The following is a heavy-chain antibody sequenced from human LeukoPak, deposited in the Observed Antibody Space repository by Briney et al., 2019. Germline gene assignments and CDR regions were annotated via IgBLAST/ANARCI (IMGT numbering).Heavy chain of an antibody. CDR1: GGSFSGYY. CDR2: INHSGST. V-gene: IGHV4-34*01. J-gene: IGHJ4*02. Sequence: SETLSLTCAVYGGSFSGYYWSWIRQPPGKGLEWIGEINHSGSTNYNPSLKSRVTISVDTSKNQFSLKLSSMTAADTAMYYCARSMSGSRELWGQGTLVTVSP. D-gene: IGHD1-26*01. CDR3: ARSMSGSREL.